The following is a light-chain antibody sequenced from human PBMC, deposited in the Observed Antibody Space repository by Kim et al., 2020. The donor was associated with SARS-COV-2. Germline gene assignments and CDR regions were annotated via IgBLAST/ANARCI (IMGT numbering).Light chain of an antibody. J-gene: IGLJ3*02. CDR3: QVWDSSSDSWV. CDR1: NIGSKS. Sequence: SYELTQPPSVSVAPGKTARITCGGNNIGSKSVHWYQQKPGQAPVLVIYYDSDWPSGIPERFSGSNSGNTATLTISRVEAGDEADYYCQVWDSSSDSWVFG. V-gene: IGLV3-21*04. CDR2: YDS.